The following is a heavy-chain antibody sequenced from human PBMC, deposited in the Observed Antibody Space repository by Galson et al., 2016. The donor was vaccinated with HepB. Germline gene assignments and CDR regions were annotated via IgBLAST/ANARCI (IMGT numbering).Heavy chain of an antibody. CDR2: ISYDGTNK. J-gene: IGHJ4*02. D-gene: IGHD3-22*01. CDR1: GFTFSSYG. Sequence: SLRLSCAASGFTFSSYGMHWVRQAPGKGLEWVAVISYDGTNKYYGDSVKGRFTISRDNSKNTLYLQMNSLRAEDTAVYNCAKDASKGYYYFDYWGEGILVTVSS. V-gene: IGHV3-30*18. CDR3: AKDASKGYYYFDY.